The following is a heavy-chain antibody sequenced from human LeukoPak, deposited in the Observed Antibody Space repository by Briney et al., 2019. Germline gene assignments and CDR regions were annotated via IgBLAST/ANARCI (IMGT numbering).Heavy chain of an antibody. CDR1: GFTFSSYG. J-gene: IGHJ4*02. Sequence: GGSLRLSCAASGFTFSSYGMHWVRQAPGKGLEWVAVIWYDGSNKYYADSVKGRFTISRDNSKNTLYLQMNSLRAEDTAVYYCARDGGRYSYRFDYWGQGTLVTVSS. V-gene: IGHV3-33*01. CDR3: ARDGGRYSYRFDY. CDR2: IWYDGSNK. D-gene: IGHD5-18*01.